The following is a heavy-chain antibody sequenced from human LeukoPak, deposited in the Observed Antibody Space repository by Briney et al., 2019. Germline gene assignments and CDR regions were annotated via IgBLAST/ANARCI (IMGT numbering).Heavy chain of an antibody. V-gene: IGHV3-74*01. CDR2: INSHGDTT. CDR1: GFTFSKYR. Sequence: GGSLRLSCEATGFTFSKYRMHWVRQSPGKGLVWVSFINSHGDTTTYADSVRGRFTISRDNAKNTVFLQMTSLVAEDTAVYYCASRGRYYFDSWGQGTLVTVSS. CDR3: ASRGRYYFDS. J-gene: IGHJ4*02.